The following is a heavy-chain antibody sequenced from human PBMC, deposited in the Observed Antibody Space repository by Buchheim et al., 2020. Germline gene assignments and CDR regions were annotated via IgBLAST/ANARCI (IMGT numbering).Heavy chain of an antibody. D-gene: IGHD2-15*01. J-gene: IGHJ4*02. CDR1: GFTFSTYW. Sequence: EVQLVESGGGLVQPGGSLRLSCAASGFTFSTYWMSWVRQAPGKGLEWVANIKKDGSEKYYVDSVKGRFTISRDNAKNSLYLQMNSLRAEDTAVYYCARVGEYCSGGSCYSPFDYWGQGTL. CDR3: ARVGEYCSGGSCYSPFDY. CDR2: IKKDGSEK. V-gene: IGHV3-7*03.